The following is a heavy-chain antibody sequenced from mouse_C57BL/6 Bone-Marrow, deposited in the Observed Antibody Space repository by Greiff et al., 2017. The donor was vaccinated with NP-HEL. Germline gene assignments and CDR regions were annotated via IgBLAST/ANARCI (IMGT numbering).Heavy chain of an antibody. J-gene: IGHJ3*01. D-gene: IGHD1-1*01. CDR1: GYTFTDYY. CDR3: ARRDYGSPWFAY. V-gene: IGHV1-26*01. Sequence: VQLQQSGPELVKPGASVKISCKASGYTFTDYYMNWVKQSHGKSLEWIGDINPNNGGTSYIQKFKGKATLTVDKSSSTAYMELRSLTSEDSAVYYCARRDYGSPWFAYWGQGTLVTVSA. CDR2: INPNNGGT.